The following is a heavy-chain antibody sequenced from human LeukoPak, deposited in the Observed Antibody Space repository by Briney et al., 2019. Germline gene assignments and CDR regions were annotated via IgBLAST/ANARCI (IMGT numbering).Heavy chain of an antibody. CDR1: GGSFSGYY. D-gene: IGHD5-24*01. CDR3: ARVVLDGDGYNYPFDY. V-gene: IGHV4-34*01. J-gene: IGHJ4*02. Sequence: PSETLSLTCAVYGGSFSGYYWSWIRQPPGKGLEWIGEINHSGSTNYNPSLKSRVTISVDTSKNQFSLRLSSVTAADTAVYYCARVVLDGDGYNYPFDYWGQGTLVTVSS. CDR2: INHSGST.